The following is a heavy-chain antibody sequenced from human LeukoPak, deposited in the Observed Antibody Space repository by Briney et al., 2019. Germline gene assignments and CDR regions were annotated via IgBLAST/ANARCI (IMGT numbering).Heavy chain of an antibody. V-gene: IGHV5-51*01. CDR1: GYSFTSYW. CDR2: IYPGDSDT. D-gene: IGHD3-22*01. J-gene: IGHJ3*02. CDR3: ARATSGYLLWFDI. Sequence: GESLKISCKGSGYSFTSYWIGWVRQMPGKGLEGMGIIYPGDSDTRYSPSFQVQVTISADKSISTAYLQWSSLKASDTAMYYCARATSGYLLWFDIWGQGTMVTVSS.